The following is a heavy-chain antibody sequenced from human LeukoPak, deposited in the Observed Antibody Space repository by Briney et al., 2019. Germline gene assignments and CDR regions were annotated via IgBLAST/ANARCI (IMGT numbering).Heavy chain of an antibody. V-gene: IGHV1-46*01. D-gene: IGHD4-17*01. Sequence: GASVKVSCKASGYTFTSYYMHWVRQAPGQGLEWMGIINPSGGSTSYAQKFQGRVTMTRDASTSTVYMEPSSLRSEDPAVYYCARCYGDYGQEVDYWGQGTLVTVSS. CDR2: INPSGGST. CDR3: ARCYGDYGQEVDY. CDR1: GYTFTSYY. J-gene: IGHJ4*02.